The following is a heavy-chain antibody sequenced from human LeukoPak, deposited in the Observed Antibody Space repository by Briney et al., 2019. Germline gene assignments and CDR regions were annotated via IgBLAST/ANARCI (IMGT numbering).Heavy chain of an antibody. V-gene: IGHV3-23*01. CDR3: AKYGRGVVTRNDAFDI. Sequence: GGSLRLSCAASGFTFSSYAMSWVRQAPGKGLEWVSAISGSGGSTYYADSVKGRFTISRDNSKNTLYLQMNSLRAEDTAVYYCAKYGRGVVTRNDAFDIWGQGTMVTVSS. CDR1: GFTFSSYA. CDR2: ISGSGGST. D-gene: IGHD4-23*01. J-gene: IGHJ3*02.